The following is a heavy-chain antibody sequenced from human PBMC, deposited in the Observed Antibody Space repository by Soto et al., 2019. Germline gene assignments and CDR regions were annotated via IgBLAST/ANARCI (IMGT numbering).Heavy chain of an antibody. V-gene: IGHV3-11*06. D-gene: IGHD2-15*01. CDR2: ISSSSSYT. J-gene: IGHJ6*02. CDR3: ARAVVVVAATRYYYYGMDV. CDR1: GFTFSDYY. Sequence: GGSLRLSCAASGFTFSDYYMSWIRQAPGKGLGWVSYISSSSSYTNYADSVKGRFTISRDNAKNSLYLQMNSLRAEDTAVYYCARAVVVVAATRYYYYGMDVWGQGTTVTVSS.